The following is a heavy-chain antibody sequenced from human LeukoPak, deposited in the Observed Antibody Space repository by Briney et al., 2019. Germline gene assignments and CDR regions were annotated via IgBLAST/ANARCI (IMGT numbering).Heavy chain of an antibody. Sequence: GGSLRLSCVASGFTFSSHGMHWVRQAPGKGLEWVAFIRYDGTNKYYADSVKGRFTISRDNSKNTLYLQMNSLRAEDTAVYYCAKDARGYCSGGSCYGENWFDPWGQGTLVTVSS. D-gene: IGHD2-15*01. CDR1: GFTFSSHG. V-gene: IGHV3-30*02. J-gene: IGHJ5*02. CDR2: IRYDGTNK. CDR3: AKDARGYCSGGSCYGENWFDP.